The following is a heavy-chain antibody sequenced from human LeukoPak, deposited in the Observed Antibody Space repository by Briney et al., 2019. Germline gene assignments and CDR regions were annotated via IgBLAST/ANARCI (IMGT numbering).Heavy chain of an antibody. D-gene: IGHD3-22*01. CDR1: GFTFSTYE. V-gene: IGHV3-48*03. CDR3: ARADTYDSSGIDY. Sequence: PGGSLRLSCAASGFTFSTYEMNWVRQAPGEGLEWVSYISSSDSAKYYADSVKGRFTISRDNAKNSLYLQMNSLRAEDTAVYYCARADTYDSSGIDYWGQGILVTV. CDR2: ISSSDSAK. J-gene: IGHJ4*02.